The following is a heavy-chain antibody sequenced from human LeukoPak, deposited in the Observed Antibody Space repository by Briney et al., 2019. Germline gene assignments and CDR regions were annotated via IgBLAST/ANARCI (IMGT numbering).Heavy chain of an antibody. CDR2: ISSRSTYI. CDR1: GFTFSSYS. CDR3: ARMRDYGVNWPFDY. J-gene: IGHJ4*02. Sequence: PGGSLRLSCAASGFTFSSYSMNWVRQAPGKGLEWVSSISSRSTYIYDADSVKGRFTISRDNAENSLYLQMNSLRAEDTAVYYCARMRDYGVNWPFDYWGQGTLVTVSS. D-gene: IGHD4-23*01. V-gene: IGHV3-21*01.